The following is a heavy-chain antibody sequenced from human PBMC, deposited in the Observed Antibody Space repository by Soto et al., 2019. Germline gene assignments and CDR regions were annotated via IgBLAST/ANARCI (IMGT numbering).Heavy chain of an antibody. V-gene: IGHV4-34*01. J-gene: IGHJ5*02. Sequence: PSETLSLTCAVSDGSFSGYYWSWIRQPPGKGLEWIGEINHVGNTNYNPSLKSRVAISVDPSKKQFSLNLSSVTAADTAVYYCASGIRGVGAAGAVAWFDPWGQGTLVTVS. CDR3: ASGIRGVGAAGAVAWFDP. D-gene: IGHD6-13*01. CDR1: DGSFSGYY. CDR2: INHVGNT.